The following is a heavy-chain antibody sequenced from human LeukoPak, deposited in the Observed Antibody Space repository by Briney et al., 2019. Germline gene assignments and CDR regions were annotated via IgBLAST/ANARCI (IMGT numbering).Heavy chain of an antibody. CDR3: ARSPGGYDAFDI. D-gene: IGHD5-12*01. V-gene: IGHV1-8*03. CDR1: GYTFTSYG. Sequence: VASVKVSCKASGYTFTSYGISWVRQAPGQGLEWMGWMNPNSGNTGYAQKFQGRVTITRNTSISTAYMELSSLRSEDTAVYYCARSPGGYDAFDIWGQGTMVTVSS. CDR2: MNPNSGNT. J-gene: IGHJ3*02.